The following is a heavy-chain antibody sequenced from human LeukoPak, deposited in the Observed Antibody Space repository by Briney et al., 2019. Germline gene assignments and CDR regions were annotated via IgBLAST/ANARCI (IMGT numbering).Heavy chain of an antibody. J-gene: IGHJ4*02. D-gene: IGHD5-18*01. CDR3: ASSLNTVMVSPYYLEY. CDR1: GFTLSYYS. CDR2: LTSGGVSA. Sequence: GGSLRLSCAASGFTLSYYSITWVRQAPGQGLEWISFLTSGGVSAFYADSVRGRFTVSRYDARNSLSLYMNTLRADDTAVYYCASSLNTVMVSPYYLEYWGPGTLVTVSS. V-gene: IGHV3-11*04.